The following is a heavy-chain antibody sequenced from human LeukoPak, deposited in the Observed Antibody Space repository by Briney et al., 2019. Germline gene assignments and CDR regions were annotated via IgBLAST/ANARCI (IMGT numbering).Heavy chain of an antibody. D-gene: IGHD1/OR15-1a*01. CDR1: GFTFTSSA. Sequence: SVKVSCKASGFTFTSSAMQWVRQARGQRLEWMGWIVVGSGNTNYAQKFQERVTITRDMSTSTAYMELSSLRSEDTAVYYCAREGDGTTPPFDYWGQGTLVTVSS. CDR3: AREGDGTTPPFDY. V-gene: IGHV1-58*02. CDR2: IVVGSGNT. J-gene: IGHJ4*02.